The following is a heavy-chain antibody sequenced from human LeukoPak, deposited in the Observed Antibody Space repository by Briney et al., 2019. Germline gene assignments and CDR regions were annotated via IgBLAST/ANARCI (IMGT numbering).Heavy chain of an antibody. V-gene: IGHV4-4*07. CDR2: IHSSGST. Sequence: ASETLSLTCTVSGGSFSNYYWSWIRQPAGKGLEWIGRIHSSGSTNYNPSLKSRVTISVDKSKNQFSLRLSSVIAADTAVYFCARDRCEGYCTSFDSWGQGTLVTVSS. CDR1: GGSFSNYY. D-gene: IGHD2-8*01. CDR3: ARDRCEGYCTSFDS. J-gene: IGHJ5*01.